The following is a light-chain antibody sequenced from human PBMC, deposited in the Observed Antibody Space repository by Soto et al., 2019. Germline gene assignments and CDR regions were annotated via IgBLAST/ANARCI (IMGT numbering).Light chain of an antibody. CDR1: KLGDKY. V-gene: IGLV3-1*01. CDR3: QAWDSSTVV. CDR2: QDS. J-gene: IGLJ2*01. Sequence: SYELTQPPSVSVSPGQTPSITCSGDKLGDKYACWYQQKPGQSPVLVIYQDSKRPSGIPERFSGSNSGNTATLTISGTQAMDEADYYCQAWDSSTVVFGGRTKLTVL.